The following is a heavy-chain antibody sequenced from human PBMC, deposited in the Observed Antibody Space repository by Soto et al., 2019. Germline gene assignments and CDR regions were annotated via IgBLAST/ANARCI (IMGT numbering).Heavy chain of an antibody. D-gene: IGHD2-2*01. CDR2: IKQDGSEK. Sequence: GGSLRLSCAASGFTFSSYWMSWVRQAPGKGLEWVANIKQDGSEKYYVDSVKGRFTISRDNAKNSLYLQMNSLRAEDTAVYYCARDGTVPAARFPDYYMDVWGKGTTVTVSS. J-gene: IGHJ6*03. CDR1: GFTFSSYW. V-gene: IGHV3-7*01. CDR3: ARDGTVPAARFPDYYMDV.